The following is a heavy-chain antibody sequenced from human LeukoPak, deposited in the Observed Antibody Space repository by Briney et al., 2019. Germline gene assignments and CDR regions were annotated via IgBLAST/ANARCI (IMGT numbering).Heavy chain of an antibody. CDR2: ISGSGGST. J-gene: IGHJ4*02. Sequence: GGSLRLSCAASGFTFSSYAMSWVRQAPGKGLEWVSAISGSGGSTYYADSVKGRFTISRDNSKNTLYLQMNSLRAEDTAVYYCAKEQYYYDSSAYSSQDLDYWGQGTLVTVSS. D-gene: IGHD3-22*01. CDR1: GFTFSSYA. V-gene: IGHV3-23*01. CDR3: AKEQYYYDSSAYSSQDLDY.